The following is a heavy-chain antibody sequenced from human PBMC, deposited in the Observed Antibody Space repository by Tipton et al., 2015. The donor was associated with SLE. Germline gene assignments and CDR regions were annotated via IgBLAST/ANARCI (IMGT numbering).Heavy chain of an antibody. V-gene: IGHV4-39*07. D-gene: IGHD3-22*01. CDR2: IYYSGST. CDR1: GGSISSSSYY. Sequence: TLSLTCAVSGGSISSSSYYWGWIRQPPGKGLEWIGSIYYSGSTYYNPSLKSRVTISLDMSKNQFSLRLSPVTAADTAVYYCPIYYHDSTGLHWFDPWGQGTLVTVSS. CDR3: PIYYHDSTGLHWFDP. J-gene: IGHJ5*02.